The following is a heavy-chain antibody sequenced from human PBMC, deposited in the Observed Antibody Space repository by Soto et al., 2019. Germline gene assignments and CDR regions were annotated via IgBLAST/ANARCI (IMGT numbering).Heavy chain of an antibody. CDR1: GFTFSSYG. V-gene: IGHV3-30*18. D-gene: IGHD1-1*01. CDR3: AKSMYIWNDGFFDY. J-gene: IGHJ4*02. CDR2: ISYDGINK. Sequence: QVQLVESGGGVVQPGRSLRLSCAASGFTFSSYGMHWVRQAPGKGLEWVAIISYDGINKYYANSVKGRFTISRDNSKNTLYLQMNSLRAEDTAVYYCAKSMYIWNDGFFDYWGQGTLVTVSS.